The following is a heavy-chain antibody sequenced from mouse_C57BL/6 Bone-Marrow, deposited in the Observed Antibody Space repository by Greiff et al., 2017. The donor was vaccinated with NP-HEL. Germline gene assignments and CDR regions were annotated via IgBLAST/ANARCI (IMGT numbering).Heavy chain of an antibody. D-gene: IGHD1-1*01. Sequence: SGTVLARPGASVKMSCKTSGYTFTSYWMHWVKQRPGQGLEWIGAIYPGNSDTSYNQKFKGKAKLTAVTSASTAYMELSSLTNEDSAVYYCTNSYYGSSYDYWYFDVWGTGTTVTVSS. CDR1: GYTFTSYW. CDR3: TNSYYGSSYDYWYFDV. CDR2: IYPGNSDT. V-gene: IGHV1-5*01. J-gene: IGHJ1*03.